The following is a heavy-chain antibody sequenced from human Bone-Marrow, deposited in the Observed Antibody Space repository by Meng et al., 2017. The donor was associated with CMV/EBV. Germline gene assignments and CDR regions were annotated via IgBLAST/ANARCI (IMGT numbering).Heavy chain of an antibody. CDR1: RFTFNSYN. V-gene: IGHV3-21*01. CDR2: ISSSSRYI. D-gene: IGHD5-18*01. CDR3: ASELYSYDRRYYAMDI. Sequence: GESLKISCVASRFTFNSYNMNWVRQAPGRGLEWVSSISSSSRYIYYADAVRGRFTISRDNATNSLYLQMNSLRAEDTAVYYCASELYSYDRRYYAMDIWGQGTTVTVSS. J-gene: IGHJ6*02.